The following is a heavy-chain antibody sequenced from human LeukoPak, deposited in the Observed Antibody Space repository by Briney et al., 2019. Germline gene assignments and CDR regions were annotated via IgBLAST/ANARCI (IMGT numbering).Heavy chain of an antibody. V-gene: IGHV3-7*01. D-gene: IGHD3-16*01. J-gene: IGHJ6*02. CDR3: ARDWDYYYGMDV. Sequence: GGSLRLSCAASGFTLSSYWMSWVRQAPGKGLEWVANIKQDGSEKYYVDSVKGRFTISRDNAKNSLYLQMNSLRAEDTAVYYCARDWDYYYGMDVWGQGTTVTVSS. CDR2: IKQDGSEK. CDR1: GFTLSSYW.